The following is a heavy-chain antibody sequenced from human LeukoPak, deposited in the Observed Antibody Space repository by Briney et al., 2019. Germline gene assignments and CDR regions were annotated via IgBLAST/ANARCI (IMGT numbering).Heavy chain of an antibody. J-gene: IGHJ4*02. CDR3: ARSIAAADPTGY. CDR1: GFTFSSYG. Sequence: GRSLRLSCAASGFTFSSYGMHWVRQAPGKGLEWVAVIWYDGSNKYYADSVKGRFTISRDNSKNSLYLQMNSLRAEDTAVYYCARSIAAADPTGYWGQGTLVTVSS. V-gene: IGHV3-33*01. CDR2: IWYDGSNK. D-gene: IGHD6-25*01.